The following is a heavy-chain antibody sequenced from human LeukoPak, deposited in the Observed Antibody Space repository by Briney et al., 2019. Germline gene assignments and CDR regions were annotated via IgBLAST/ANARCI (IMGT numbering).Heavy chain of an antibody. CDR1: GGTFSSYA. V-gene: IGHV1-69*13. CDR3: ARGLEWFGELSTAFDY. Sequence: SVKVSCKASGGTFSSYAISWVRQAPGQGLEWMGGIIPIFGTTNYAQKFQGRVTITADESTSTAYMELSSLRSEDTAVYYCARGLEWFGELSTAFDYWGQGTLVTVSS. CDR2: IIPIFGTT. J-gene: IGHJ4*02. D-gene: IGHD3-10*01.